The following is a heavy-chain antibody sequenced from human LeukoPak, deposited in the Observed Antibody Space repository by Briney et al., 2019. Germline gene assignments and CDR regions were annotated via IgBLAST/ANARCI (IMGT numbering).Heavy chain of an antibody. CDR3: AKDTMIVVSTFDY. CDR2: ISGSGGNT. D-gene: IGHD3-22*01. V-gene: IGHV3-23*01. J-gene: IGHJ4*02. CDR1: GFTFSSYA. Sequence: GGSLRLSCAASGFTFSSYAMSWVRQAPGKGLEWVSGISGSGGNTYYADSVKGRFTISRDNSKNTLYLQMNSLRAEGTAAYYCAKDTMIVVSTFDYWGQGTLVTVSS.